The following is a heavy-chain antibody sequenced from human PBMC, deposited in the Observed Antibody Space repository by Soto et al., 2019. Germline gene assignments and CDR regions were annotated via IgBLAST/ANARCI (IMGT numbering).Heavy chain of an antibody. V-gene: IGHV3-64*01. CDR1: GFTFSSYD. J-gene: IGHJ4*01. D-gene: IGHD3-3*01. CDR3: ARDIEVNDFCSGSDY. CDR2: ISSNGGST. Sequence: GGSLRLSCAASGFTFSSYDMHWVRQAPGKGLEYVSAISSNGGSTYYANSVKGRFTISRDNSKNTLYLQMGSLRAEDTAVYYCARDIEVNDFCSGSDYWGHGTLVTVSS.